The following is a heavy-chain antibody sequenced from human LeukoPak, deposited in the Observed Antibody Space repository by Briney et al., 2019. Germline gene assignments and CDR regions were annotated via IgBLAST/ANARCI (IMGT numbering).Heavy chain of an antibody. J-gene: IGHJ4*02. D-gene: IGHD1-7*01. V-gene: IGHV3-48*04. Sequence: QPGGSLRLSCAASGFTFSSYSMNWVRQAPGKGLEWVSYISSSSSTIYYADSVKGRFTISRDNAKNSLYLQMNSLRAEDTAVYYCATHNWNYDYWGQGTLVTVSS. CDR2: ISSSSSTI. CDR1: GFTFSSYS. CDR3: ATHNWNYDY.